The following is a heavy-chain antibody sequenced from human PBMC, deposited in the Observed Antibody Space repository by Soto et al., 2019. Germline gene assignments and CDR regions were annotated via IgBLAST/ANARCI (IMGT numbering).Heavy chain of an antibody. CDR1: GFTFTRYS. J-gene: IGHJ4*02. V-gene: IGHV3-21*06. CDR3: ARESEDLTSNFDY. Sequence: LRLSCAASGFTFTRYSMNRVRQAPGKGLEWVSSISSTTNYIYYGDSMKGRFTISRDNAKNSLYLEMNSLRAEDTAVYYCARESEDLTSNFDYWGQGTLVTVSS. CDR2: ISSTTNYI.